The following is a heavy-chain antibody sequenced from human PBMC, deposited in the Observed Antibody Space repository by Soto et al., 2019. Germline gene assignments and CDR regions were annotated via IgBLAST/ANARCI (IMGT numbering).Heavy chain of an antibody. V-gene: IGHV3-33*01. D-gene: IGHD3-22*01. CDR1: GFTFTDYG. Sequence: GGSLRLSCAASGFTFTDYGMNWVRQAPGKGLEWVAVIWNDGSTKYYGDPVKGRFTISRDSSENTLYLQMNSLRAEDTAVYHCARDGGYDSSGYYLDYWGQGTLVTVSS. CDR3: ARDGGYDSSGYYLDY. J-gene: IGHJ4*02. CDR2: IWNDGSTK.